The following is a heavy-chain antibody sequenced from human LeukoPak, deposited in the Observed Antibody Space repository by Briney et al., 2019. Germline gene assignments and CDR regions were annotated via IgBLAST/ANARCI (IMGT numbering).Heavy chain of an antibody. D-gene: IGHD3-10*01. CDR2: TYYTGST. CDR1: GTSMNTYY. Sequence: SETLSLTCTVSGTSMNTYYWSWVRQPPGKGLEWIGYTYYTGSTKYNPSLKSRVTISVDTSKNQFSLKLSSVTAADTAVYYCARGGLNYYGSGSYRKYNWFDPWGQGTLVTVSS. CDR3: ARGGLNYYGSGSYRKYNWFDP. J-gene: IGHJ5*02. V-gene: IGHV4-59*12.